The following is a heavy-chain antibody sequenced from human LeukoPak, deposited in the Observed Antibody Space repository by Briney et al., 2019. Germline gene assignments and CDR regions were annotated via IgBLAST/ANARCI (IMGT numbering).Heavy chain of an antibody. CDR2: ISCSCGST. CDR3: ARPHPRIGYCSSTSCYYAFDI. J-gene: IGHJ3*02. D-gene: IGHD2-2*01. V-gene: IGHV3-23*01. Sequence: PGGSLRLSCAASGFTFSSYSMSCVPQAPGKGLEWVSAISCSCGSTYYADSVKVRFTIYRDNSKNTLYLQMNSLSAQDTAVYYCARPHPRIGYCSSTSCYYAFDIWGQGTMVTVSS. CDR1: GFTFSSYS.